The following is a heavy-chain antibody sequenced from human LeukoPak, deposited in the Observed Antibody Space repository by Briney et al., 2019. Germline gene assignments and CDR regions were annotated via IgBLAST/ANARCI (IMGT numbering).Heavy chain of an antibody. CDR3: ATGSIWSNYYYYMGV. D-gene: IGHD6-13*01. Sequence: GGSLRLSCAASGFTFSTFWMTWVRQAPGKGRTGVANIKQDGSEEYYVDSVLGRFTISRGNAKNSLYLQMNSRRAEDTALYYCATGSIWSNYYYYMGVWGLGTPVTVSS. CDR1: GFTFSTFW. V-gene: IGHV3-7*01. CDR2: IKQDGSEE. J-gene: IGHJ6*03.